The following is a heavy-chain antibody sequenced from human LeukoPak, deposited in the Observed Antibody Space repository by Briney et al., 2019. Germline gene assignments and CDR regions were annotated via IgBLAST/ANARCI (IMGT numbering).Heavy chain of an antibody. J-gene: IGHJ5*01. CDR2: IVGPYGDT. V-gene: IGHV3-23*01. D-gene: IGHD2-8*01. CDR3: AKYGIVLPPGSHIPHWFDF. CDR1: GFTFSNFG. Sequence: GGTLRLSCAASGFTFSNFGITWVRQAPAKGLEWVSTIVGPYGDTYYTDSVKGRFTNSRDISKNTVYLQMNSLRGDDTAVYYCAKYGIVLPPGSHIPHWFDFWGQGSLVTVSS.